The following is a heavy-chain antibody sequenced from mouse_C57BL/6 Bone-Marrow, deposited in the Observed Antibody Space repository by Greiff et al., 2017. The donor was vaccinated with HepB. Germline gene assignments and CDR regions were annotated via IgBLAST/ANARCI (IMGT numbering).Heavy chain of an antibody. CDR3: ANYDGSS. CDR2: IYPGSGNT. V-gene: IGHV1-76*01. J-gene: IGHJ3*01. D-gene: IGHD1-1*01. Sequence: QVQLQQSGAELVRPGASVKLSCKASGYTFTDYYINWVKQRPGQGLEWIARIYPGSGNTYYNEKFKGKATLTAEKSSSTAYMQLSSLTSEDSAVYFCANYDGSSWGQGTLVTVSA. CDR1: GYTFTDYY.